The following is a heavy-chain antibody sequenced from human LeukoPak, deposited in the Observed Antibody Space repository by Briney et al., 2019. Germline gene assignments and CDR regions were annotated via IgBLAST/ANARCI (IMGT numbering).Heavy chain of an antibody. CDR3: TTDGGITFRPLFDF. CDR2: IKSKNDGGTT. D-gene: IGHD1-14*01. V-gene: IGHV3-15*01. J-gene: IGHJ4*02. Sequence: GGSLRLSCAASGITFTSAWMGWVRQAPGKGLEWVGRIKSKNDGGTTDYAAPVRGRFTISTDDSKITSYLQMNNLKIEDTAVYYCTTDGGITFRPLFDFWGQGTLVTVSS. CDR1: GITFTSAW.